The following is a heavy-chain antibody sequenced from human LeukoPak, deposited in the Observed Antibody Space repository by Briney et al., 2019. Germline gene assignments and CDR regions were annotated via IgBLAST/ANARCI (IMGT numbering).Heavy chain of an antibody. D-gene: IGHD3-3*01. CDR1: GYSFTNYW. J-gene: IGHJ4*02. CDR2: IYPGDSDT. Sequence: GESLKISCQGSGYSFTNYWIGWVGQMPGKGLEWMGIIYPGDSDTRYSPSFQGQVTISADKSITTAYLQWSSLKAADTAMYYCARSLARYDGFDYWGEGTLVTVSS. CDR3: ARSLARYDGFDY. V-gene: IGHV5-51*01.